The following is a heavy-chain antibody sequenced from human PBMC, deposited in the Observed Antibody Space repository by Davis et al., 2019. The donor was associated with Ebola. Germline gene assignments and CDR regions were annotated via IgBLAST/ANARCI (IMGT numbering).Heavy chain of an antibody. D-gene: IGHD6-13*01. CDR2: ISGSGGST. V-gene: IGHV3-23*01. CDR1: GFTFSSYA. J-gene: IGHJ4*02. CDR3: ARDFGLAAAGTAFDC. Sequence: GESLKISCAASGFTFSSYAMSWVRQAPGKGLEWVSAISGSGGSTYYADSVKGRFTISRDNSKSTLYLQMNSLRPEDTAVYYCARDFGLAAAGTAFDCWGQGTLVTVSS.